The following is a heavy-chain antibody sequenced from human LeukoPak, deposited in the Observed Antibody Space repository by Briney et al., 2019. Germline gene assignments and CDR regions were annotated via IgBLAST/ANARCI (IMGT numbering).Heavy chain of an antibody. D-gene: IGHD2-8*01. V-gene: IGHV3-23*01. CDR3: AKGKNGFDY. CDR2: ISSGVGST. J-gene: IGHJ4*02. Sequence: GGSLRLSCAASGFPLSSNAMSWVRQAPGKGLVWVSAISSGVGSTYYADSVKGRFTISRDNSKNTLYLQMNSLRAEDTAVYYRAKGKNGFDYWGQGTLVTVSS. CDR1: GFPLSSNA.